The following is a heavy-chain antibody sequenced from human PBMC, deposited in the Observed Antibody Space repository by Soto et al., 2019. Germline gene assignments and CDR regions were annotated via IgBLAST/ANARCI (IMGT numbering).Heavy chain of an antibody. V-gene: IGHV5-51*01. Sequence: GESLTISCKGSGYNFNIYWIGWVRQMPGKGLEWMGLIYPADSNTRYSPSFQGQVTISVDKSISTAYLQWSSLKASDTAIYYCARTSTNWFDPWGQGTLVTVSS. CDR3: ARTSTNWFDP. J-gene: IGHJ5*02. CDR1: GYNFNIYW. D-gene: IGHD1-26*01. CDR2: IYPADSNT.